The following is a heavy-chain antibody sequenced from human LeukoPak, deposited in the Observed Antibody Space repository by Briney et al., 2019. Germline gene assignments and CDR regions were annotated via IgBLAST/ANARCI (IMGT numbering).Heavy chain of an antibody. CDR1: GFTFSNYN. D-gene: IGHD3-22*01. Sequence: PGRSLRLSCAASGFTFSNYNMNWVRQAPGKGLEWVSYISSSSSTIYYADSVKGRFTISRDNANNSLYLQMNRLRAEDTAVYYCARRSDYYITEFFQHWGQGTLVTVSS. CDR2: ISSSSSTI. CDR3: ARRSDYYITEFFQH. J-gene: IGHJ1*01. V-gene: IGHV3-48*01.